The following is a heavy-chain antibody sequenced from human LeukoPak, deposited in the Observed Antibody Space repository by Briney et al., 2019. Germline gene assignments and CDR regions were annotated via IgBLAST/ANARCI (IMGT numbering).Heavy chain of an antibody. CDR2: IYYSGST. Sequence: SETLSLTCTVSGGSISSGDYYWSWIHQRPGKGREWIGYIYYSGSTYYNPSLKSRVTISVDTSKNQFSLKLSSVTAADTAVYYCATRRCTVWCLIDYWGQGTLVTVSS. J-gene: IGHJ4*02. CDR3: ATRRCTVWCLIDY. CDR1: GGSISSGDYY. D-gene: IGHD5/OR15-5a*01. V-gene: IGHV4-30-4*08.